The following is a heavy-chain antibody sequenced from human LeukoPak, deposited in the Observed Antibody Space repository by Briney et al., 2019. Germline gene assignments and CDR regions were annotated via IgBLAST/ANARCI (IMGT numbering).Heavy chain of an antibody. Sequence: SETLSLTCTVSGGSISSSSYYWGWIRQPPGKGLEWIGSIYYSGSTYYNPSLKSRVTMSVDTSKNQFSLKLSSVTAADTAVYYCARDQYYYDSSGYLFDYWGQGTLVTVSS. CDR2: IYYSGST. CDR3: ARDQYYYDSSGYLFDY. V-gene: IGHV4-39*07. D-gene: IGHD3-22*01. J-gene: IGHJ4*02. CDR1: GGSISSSSYY.